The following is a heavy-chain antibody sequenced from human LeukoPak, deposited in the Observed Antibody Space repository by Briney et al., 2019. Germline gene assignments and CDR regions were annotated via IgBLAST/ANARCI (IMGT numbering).Heavy chain of an antibody. D-gene: IGHD3-22*01. V-gene: IGHV4-30-2*01. J-gene: IGHJ3*02. CDR1: GGSISSGGYS. Sequence: SQTLSLTCAVSGGSISSGGYSWSWVRQPPGKGLEWIGEINHSGSTNYNPSLKSRVTISVDTSKNQFSLKLSSVTAADTAVYYCAKGRFGYYDSSGYQKRAFDIWGQGTMVTVSS. CDR2: INHSGST. CDR3: AKGRFGYYDSSGYQKRAFDI.